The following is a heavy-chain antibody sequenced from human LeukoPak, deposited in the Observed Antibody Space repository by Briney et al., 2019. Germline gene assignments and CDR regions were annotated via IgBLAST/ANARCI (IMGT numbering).Heavy chain of an antibody. CDR1: GFTFSRHD. CDR3: AREDMTTVSTRWAFDN. Sequence: GGSLRLSCVASGFTFSRHDMNWVRQDPGKGLEWVAVISYDGSNKYYADSVKGRFTISRDNSKNTLYLQMNSLRTEDTAVYYCAREDMTTVSTRWAFDNWGQGSMVTVSS. V-gene: IGHV3-30*03. J-gene: IGHJ3*02. D-gene: IGHD4-17*01. CDR2: ISYDGSNK.